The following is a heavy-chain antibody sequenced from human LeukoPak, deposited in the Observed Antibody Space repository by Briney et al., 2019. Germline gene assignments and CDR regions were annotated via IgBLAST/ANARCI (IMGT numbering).Heavy chain of an antibody. CDR3: AAGNSSSWYSDYYYYMDV. J-gene: IGHJ6*03. D-gene: IGHD6-13*01. Sequence: SVKVSCKASGFTFTSSAVQWVRQARGQRLEWIGWIVVGSGNTNYAQKFQERVTITRDMSTSTAYMELSSLRSEDTAVYYCAAGNSSSWYSDYYYYMDVWGKGTTVTVSS. CDR2: IVVGSGNT. CDR1: GFTFTSSA. V-gene: IGHV1-58*01.